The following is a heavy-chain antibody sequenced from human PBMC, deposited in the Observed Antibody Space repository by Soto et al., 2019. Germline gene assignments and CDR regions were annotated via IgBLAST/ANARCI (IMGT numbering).Heavy chain of an antibody. CDR2: ITSSTTI. Sequence: LVESGGGLVQPGGSLRLSCEASGLTFSTYGFNWVRQAPGKGLEWVSYITSSTTIYYADSVRGRFTTSRDNAKISLYLQMNSLRDEDTAVYYCARQRNGAGDVWGQGTTVTVSS. J-gene: IGHJ6*02. CDR3: ARQRNGAGDV. D-gene: IGHD1-1*01. CDR1: GLTFSTYG. V-gene: IGHV3-48*02.